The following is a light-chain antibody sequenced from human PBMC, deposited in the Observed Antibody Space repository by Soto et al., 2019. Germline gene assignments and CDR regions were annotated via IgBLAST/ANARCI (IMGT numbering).Light chain of an antibody. Sequence: EIVLTQSPGTLSLSPGERATLSCRASQSVGNNYLAWYQQKPGQAPRFLIYDASSRATGIPDRFSGSGSGTDVTLTISRLEPEDFAVYYCEQYGSTPRTFGGGTKVEIK. CDR3: EQYGSTPRT. V-gene: IGKV3-20*01. J-gene: IGKJ4*01. CDR1: QSVGNNY. CDR2: DAS.